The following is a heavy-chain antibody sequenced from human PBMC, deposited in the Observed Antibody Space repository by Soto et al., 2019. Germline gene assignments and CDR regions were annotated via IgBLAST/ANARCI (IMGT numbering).Heavy chain of an antibody. CDR3: ARDRLPYGGNSFFFSR. V-gene: IGHV1-69*01. CDR1: GGTFSSYA. CDR2: IIPIFGTA. J-gene: IGHJ4*02. Sequence: QVQLVQSGAEVKKPGSSVKVSCKASGGTFSSYAISWVRQAPGQGLEWMGGIIPIFGTANYAQKFQGRVTITADESTSTAYMELSSLRSEDKAVYYCARDRLPYGGNSFFFSRWGQGTLVTVSS. D-gene: IGHD4-17*01.